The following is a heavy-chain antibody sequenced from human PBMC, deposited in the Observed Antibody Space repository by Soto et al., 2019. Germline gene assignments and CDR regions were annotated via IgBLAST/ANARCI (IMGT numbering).Heavy chain of an antibody. CDR1: GFTVSSYA. J-gene: IGHJ5*02. V-gene: IGHV3-23*01. CDR2: ISGSGGST. D-gene: IGHD2-2*01. CDR3: TTALSTTCA. Sequence: GGSLRLSCAASGFTVSSYAMSWVRQAPGKGLEWVSAISGSGGSTYYADSVKGRFTISRDNSKNTLYLQVNSLKTEDTAVYYCTTALSTTCAWGQGTLVTVSS.